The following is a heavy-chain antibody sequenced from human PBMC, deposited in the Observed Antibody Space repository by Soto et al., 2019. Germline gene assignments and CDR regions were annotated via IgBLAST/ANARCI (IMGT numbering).Heavy chain of an antibody. CDR1: GFTFDSHA. V-gene: IGHV3-23*01. CDR2: VTGSGRST. CDR3: AKDRVNCSSTSCHFYYYYYMDV. J-gene: IGHJ6*03. Sequence: GGSLRLSCVASGFTFDSHAMTWVRQAPGKGLEWVSTVTGSGRSTYYGDSVKGRFTISRDKSKNTVSLQMNSLRAEDTAVYYCAKDRVNCSSTSCHFYYYYYMDVWGKGTTVTVSS. D-gene: IGHD2-2*01.